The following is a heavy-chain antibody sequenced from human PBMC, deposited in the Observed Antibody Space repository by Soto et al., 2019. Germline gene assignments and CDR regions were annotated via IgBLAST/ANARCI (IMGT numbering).Heavy chain of an antibody. Sequence: EVQLVESGGGLVQPGGSLRLSCGASGFTFSNYWMHWVRQAPGKGLVWVSRINTDGSTIAYADSVRGRLTLSRDNAKNTVYLQMNSLRGEDTAVYYCARGIRNYYGMDVWGQGTTVNVSS. V-gene: IGHV3-74*01. CDR2: INTDGSTI. D-gene: IGHD2-15*01. J-gene: IGHJ6*02. CDR3: ARGIRNYYGMDV. CDR1: GFTFSNYW.